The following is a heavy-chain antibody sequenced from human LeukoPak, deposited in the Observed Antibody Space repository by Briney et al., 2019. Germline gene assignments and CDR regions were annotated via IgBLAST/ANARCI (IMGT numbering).Heavy chain of an antibody. CDR2: ISYDGSNK. CDR3: AKDYSDSSGYFRVPHVFDF. D-gene: IGHD3-22*01. CDR1: GFTFSSYG. Sequence: GRSLRLSCAASGFTFSSYGMHWVRQAPGKGLEWVAVISYDGSNKYYADSVKGRFTISRDNSKNTLYLQMNSLRAEYTAVYYCAKDYSDSSGYFRVPHVFDFWGQGTLVTVSS. J-gene: IGHJ4*02. V-gene: IGHV3-30*18.